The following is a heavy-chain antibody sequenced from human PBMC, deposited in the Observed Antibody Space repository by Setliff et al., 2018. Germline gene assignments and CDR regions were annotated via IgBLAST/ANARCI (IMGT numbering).Heavy chain of an antibody. CDR1: GGSISSSSYY. CDR2: IYYSGST. V-gene: IGHV4-39*02. CDR3: AREDGPNYYYYYMDI. J-gene: IGHJ6*03. D-gene: IGHD2-8*01. Sequence: LSLTCTVSGGSISSSSYYWGWIRQPPGKGLEYIGSIYYSGSTYYNASLKSRVTISVDTSKNQFSLKLSAVTAADTAVYFCAREDGPNYYYYYMDIWGKGTTVTVSS.